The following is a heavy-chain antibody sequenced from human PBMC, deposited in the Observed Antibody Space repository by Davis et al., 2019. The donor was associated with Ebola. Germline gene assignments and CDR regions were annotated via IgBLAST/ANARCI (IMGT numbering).Heavy chain of an antibody. CDR1: GYTFTSYG. J-gene: IGHJ6*02. Sequence: ASVKVSCKASGYTFTSYGISWVRQAPGQGLEWMGWISAYNGNTNYAQKLQGRVTMTTDTSTSTAYMELRSLRSDDTAVYYCARGRGIAAAGVGSPVYYYYYYGMDVWGQGTMVTVSS. D-gene: IGHD6-13*01. CDR2: ISAYNGNT. V-gene: IGHV1-18*01. CDR3: ARGRGIAAAGVGSPVYYYYYYGMDV.